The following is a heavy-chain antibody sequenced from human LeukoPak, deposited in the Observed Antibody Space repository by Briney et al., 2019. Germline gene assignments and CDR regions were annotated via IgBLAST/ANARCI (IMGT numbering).Heavy chain of an antibody. D-gene: IGHD3-10*01. V-gene: IGHV3-23*01. CDR2: IGNAET. Sequence: PGGSLRLSCAASGFTFDTYAMSWARQAPGKGLEWVSTIGNAETYYADSVKGRFTISRDNRQNTVYLQVTSLRAEDTAVYFCAKDAIRGNGIYDAFDIWGQGTRVTVSS. CDR3: AKDAIRGNGIYDAFDI. J-gene: IGHJ3*02. CDR1: GFTFDTYA.